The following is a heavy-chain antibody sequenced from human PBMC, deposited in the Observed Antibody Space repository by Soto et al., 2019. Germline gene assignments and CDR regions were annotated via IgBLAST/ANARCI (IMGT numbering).Heavy chain of an antibody. Sequence: ASVKVSCKASGYTFTGYYMHWVRQAPGQGLEWMGWINPNSGGTNYAQKFQGWVTMTRDTSISTAYMELSRLRSDDTAVYYCAREEGYQLLDAGTTGYAFDIWGQGTMVTVSS. D-gene: IGHD2-2*01. CDR2: INPNSGGT. CDR1: GYTFTGYY. J-gene: IGHJ3*02. V-gene: IGHV1-2*04. CDR3: AREEGYQLLDAGTTGYAFDI.